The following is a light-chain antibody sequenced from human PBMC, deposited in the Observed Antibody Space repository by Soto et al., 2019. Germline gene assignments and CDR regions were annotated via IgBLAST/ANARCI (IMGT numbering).Light chain of an antibody. V-gene: IGLV1-40*01. J-gene: IGLJ3*02. Sequence: QSVLTQPTSVPGAPGQTVTISCTGSSSNIGAGYDVHWYQQLPGTAPKLLIYDSNNRPSGVPDRFSGSKSGASASLAITGLQAEDEADYYCQSYDSSLPWVFGGGTKVTVL. CDR1: SSNIGAGYD. CDR3: QSYDSSLPWV. CDR2: DSN.